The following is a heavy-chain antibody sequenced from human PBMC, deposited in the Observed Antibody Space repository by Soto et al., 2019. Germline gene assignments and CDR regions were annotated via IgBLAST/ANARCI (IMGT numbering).Heavy chain of an antibody. CDR2: ISSSGSTI. J-gene: IGHJ6*03. D-gene: IGHD3-3*01. V-gene: IGHV3-11*01. CDR3: ARDQVRFLEWLFPPDYYYMDV. Sequence: GGSLRLSCAASGFTFSDYYMSWIRQAPGKGLEWVSYISSSGSTIYYADSVKGRFTISRDNAKNSLYLQMNSLRAEDTAVYYCARDQVRFLEWLFPPDYYYMDVWGKGTTVTV. CDR1: GFTFSDYY.